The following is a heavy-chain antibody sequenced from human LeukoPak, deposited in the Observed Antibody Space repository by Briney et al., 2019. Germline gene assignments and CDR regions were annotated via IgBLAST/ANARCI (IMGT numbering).Heavy chain of an antibody. J-gene: IGHJ6*03. CDR2: IYRSGST. CDR3: ARGDCSGSICYSPMDV. Sequence: SETLPLTCTVSGYSINSGYYWVWIRQPPGKGLEWIGSIYRSGSTNYNPFLKSRVTISVDTSKNQFSLKVSSVTAADTAVYYCARGDCSGSICYSPMDVWGTGTTVTVSS. CDR1: GYSINSGYY. D-gene: IGHD2-21*01. V-gene: IGHV4-38-2*02.